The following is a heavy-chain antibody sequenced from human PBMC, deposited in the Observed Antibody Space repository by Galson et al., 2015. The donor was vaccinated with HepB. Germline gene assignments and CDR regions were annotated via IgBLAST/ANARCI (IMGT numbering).Heavy chain of an antibody. D-gene: IGHD3-10*01. V-gene: IGHV3-30-3*01. CDR2: ISLDANNK. J-gene: IGHJ4*02. Sequence: SLRLSCAASGFTFKNSAMHWVRQAPNKGLQWVAVISLDANNKDYSDSVKGRFTVSRDNSNNTLYLQMNSLRGDDSAVYFCARGHYYGSVDYWGQGILVTVSS. CDR1: GFTFKNSA. CDR3: ARGHYYGSVDY.